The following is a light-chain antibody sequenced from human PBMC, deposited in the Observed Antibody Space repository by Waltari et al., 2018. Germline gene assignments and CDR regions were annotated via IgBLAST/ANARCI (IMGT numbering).Light chain of an antibody. CDR3: SSYAGSSKGV. CDR1: SSYVGTYTR. V-gene: IGLV2-23*02. CDR2: AVS. Sequence: QSALTQPASVSGSPGQSITISCTGPSSYVGTYTRVSWYQQHPGKAPKLMIYAVSKRPSGVSDRFSGSKSGDMASLTISGLQPEDEAEYFCSSYAGSSKGVFGGGTKVTVL. J-gene: IGLJ2*01.